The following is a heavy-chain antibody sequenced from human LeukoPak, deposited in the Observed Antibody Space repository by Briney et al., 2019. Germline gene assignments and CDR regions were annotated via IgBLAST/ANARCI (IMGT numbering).Heavy chain of an antibody. Sequence: SETLSLTCTVSGYSIRSGFYWGWIRQPPGKGLEWIGNIYHSGITYYTPSLKSRVTVSVDTSKNQFYLKLSSVTAADTAVYYCARRGSSWKIFDYWGQGTLVTVSS. J-gene: IGHJ4*02. D-gene: IGHD6-13*01. CDR2: IYHSGIT. V-gene: IGHV4-38-2*02. CDR1: GYSIRSGFY. CDR3: ARRGSSWKIFDY.